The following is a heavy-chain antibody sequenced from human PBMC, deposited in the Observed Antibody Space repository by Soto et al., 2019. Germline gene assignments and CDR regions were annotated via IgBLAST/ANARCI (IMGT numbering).Heavy chain of an antibody. CDR2: IYYSGST. V-gene: IGHV4-59*01. CDR1: GGSISGYY. D-gene: IGHD4-17*01. CDR3: ARRYGASFDY. J-gene: IGHJ4*02. Sequence: PSETLSLTCTASGGSISGYYWSWIRQPPGKGLEWIGYIYYSGSTNYNPSLKSRVTISVDTSKNQFSLKLSSVTAADTAVYYCARRYGASFDYWGQGTLVTVSS.